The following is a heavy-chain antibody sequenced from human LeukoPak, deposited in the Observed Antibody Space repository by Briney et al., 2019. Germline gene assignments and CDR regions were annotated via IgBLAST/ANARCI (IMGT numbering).Heavy chain of an antibody. Sequence: ASVKVSCKASGYTFTSYYMHWVRQAPGQGLEWKGIINPSGGSTSYAQKFQGRVTMTRDTSTSTVYMELSSLRSEDTAVYYCARESTHYYGSGSYYRTTPSELDYWGQGTLVTVSS. CDR1: GYTFTSYY. CDR2: INPSGGST. D-gene: IGHD3-10*01. V-gene: IGHV1-46*01. J-gene: IGHJ4*02. CDR3: ARESTHYYGSGSYYRTTPSELDY.